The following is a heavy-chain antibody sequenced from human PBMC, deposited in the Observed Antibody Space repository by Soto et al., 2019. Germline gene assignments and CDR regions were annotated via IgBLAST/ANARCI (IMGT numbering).Heavy chain of an antibody. J-gene: IGHJ3*02. CDR2: IIPIVGTA. CDR1: GGTFSSYA. D-gene: IGHD1-26*01. Sequence: QVQLVQSGAEVKKPGSSVKVSCKASGGTFSSYAISWVRQAPGQGLEWMGGIIPIVGTANYAQKCQGSVTITADESTSRAYLELSSLRSEDTAVYYCARSPKVGADQAFDIWGQGTIVAVSS. CDR3: ARSPKVGADQAFDI. V-gene: IGHV1-69*12.